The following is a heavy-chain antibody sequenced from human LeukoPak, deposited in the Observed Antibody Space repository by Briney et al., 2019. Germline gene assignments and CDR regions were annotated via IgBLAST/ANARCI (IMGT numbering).Heavy chain of an antibody. J-gene: IGHJ4*02. CDR3: ARGGIQVSGIDEFDY. CDR1: GFTFINYD. Sequence: GGSLRLSCAASGFTFINYDMHWVRQVIGKGLEWVSAIGIRGDTHYSGSVKGRFTIPRENAESSLYLQMNSLRAEDTAVYYCARGGIQVSGIDEFDYWGQGTLVTVSS. CDR2: IGIRGDT. D-gene: IGHD6-19*01. V-gene: IGHV3-13*01.